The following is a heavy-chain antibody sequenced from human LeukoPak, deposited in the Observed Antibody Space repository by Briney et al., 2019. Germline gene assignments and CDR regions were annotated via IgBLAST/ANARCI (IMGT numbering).Heavy chain of an antibody. CDR3: AKLDRLFFGVADLDY. V-gene: IGHV3-23*01. CDR1: EFTFSTYW. CDR2: ISPTGETT. D-gene: IGHD3-3*01. Sequence: GGSLRLSCAASEFTFSTYWMHWVRQAPGKGLVWVTNISPTGETTYYADSVKGRFTISRDNSKNTLYLQMNSLRAEDTAVYYCAKLDRLFFGVADLDYWGQGTLVTVSS. J-gene: IGHJ4*02.